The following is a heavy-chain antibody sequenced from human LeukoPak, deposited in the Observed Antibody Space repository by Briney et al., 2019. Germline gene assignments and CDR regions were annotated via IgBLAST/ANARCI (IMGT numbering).Heavy chain of an antibody. J-gene: IGHJ4*02. Sequence: PGGSLRLSCAASGFTFSSHSMNWVRQAPGKGLEWVSYISSSSSTIYYADSVKGRFTISRDNAKNSLYLQMNSLRAEDTAVYYCARDLGITYHDFWSGYPGIDAVGYWGQGTLVTVSS. CDR3: ARDLGITYHDFWSGYPGIDAVGY. CDR1: GFTFSSHS. D-gene: IGHD3-3*01. CDR2: ISSSSSTI. V-gene: IGHV3-48*01.